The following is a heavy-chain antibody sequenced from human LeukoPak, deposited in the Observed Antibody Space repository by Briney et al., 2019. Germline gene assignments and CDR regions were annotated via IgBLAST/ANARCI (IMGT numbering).Heavy chain of an antibody. J-gene: IGHJ1*01. Sequence: PGGSLRLSCAATGFTFSSYSMNWVRQAPGKGLEWVSSISSSDTYIYHADSVKGRFTISRDNAKNSLYLQMNSLRVEDTAVYYCATYSTRNAREFQSWGQGTLVTVSS. D-gene: IGHD4-11*01. V-gene: IGHV3-21*01. CDR1: GFTFSSYS. CDR3: ATYSTRNAREFQS. CDR2: ISSSDTYI.